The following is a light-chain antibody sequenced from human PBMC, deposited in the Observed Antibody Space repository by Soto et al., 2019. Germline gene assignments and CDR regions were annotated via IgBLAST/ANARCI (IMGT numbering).Light chain of an antibody. V-gene: IGKV3-20*01. CDR3: QQYGSSPQVT. Sequence: EIVFTQSPGTLSLSPVERATLSCRASQSVSSSYLAWYQQKPGQAPRLLIYGASSRATGIPDRFSGSGSGTDFTLTISRLEPEDFAVYYCQQYGSSPQVTVGQGTRLEIK. CDR2: GAS. CDR1: QSVSSSY. J-gene: IGKJ5*01.